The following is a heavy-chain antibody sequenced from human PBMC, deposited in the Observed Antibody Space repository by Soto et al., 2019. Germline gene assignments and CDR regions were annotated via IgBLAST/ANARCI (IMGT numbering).Heavy chain of an antibody. CDR2: INHSGST. J-gene: IGHJ5*02. Sequence: PSETLSLTCAVYGGSFSGYYWSWIRQPPGKGLEWIGEINHSGSTNYNPSLKSRVTISVDTSKNQFSLKLSSVTAADTAVYYCARWRGYSSDIRGFDPWGQGTLVTVPS. V-gene: IGHV4-34*01. CDR1: GGSFSGYY. CDR3: ARWRGYSSDIRGFDP. D-gene: IGHD6-19*01.